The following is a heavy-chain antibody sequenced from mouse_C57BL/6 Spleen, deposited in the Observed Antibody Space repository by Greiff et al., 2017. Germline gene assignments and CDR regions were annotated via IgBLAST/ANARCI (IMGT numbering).Heavy chain of an antibody. D-gene: IGHD1-1*01. CDR3: ARLYYGILDY. CDR1: GFNIKNTY. CDR2: IHPANGST. J-gene: IGHJ2*01. Sequence: EVKLVESVAELVRPGASVKLSCTASGFNIKNTYMHWVKQRPEQGLEWIGMIHPANGSTKYAPKFKGKATITADTSSNTAYLQLSSLTSEDTAIYYCARLYYGILDYWGQGTPPTVSS. V-gene: IGHV14-3*01.